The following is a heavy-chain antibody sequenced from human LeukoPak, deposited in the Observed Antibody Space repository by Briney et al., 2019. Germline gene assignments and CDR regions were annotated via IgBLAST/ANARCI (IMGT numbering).Heavy chain of an antibody. CDR3: ARDRDSSGLRDFDL. CDR1: GVSFSGNY. Sequence: SETLSLTCGVRGVSFSGNYWSWIRQSPGKGLEWIGEIYQTKYTTYNPSLKSRVTIWADTSKNQLSLQLSSVTAADTAVYYCARDRDSSGLRDFDLWGRGTLVTVSA. D-gene: IGHD3-22*01. CDR2: IYQTKYT. V-gene: IGHV4-34*01. J-gene: IGHJ2*01.